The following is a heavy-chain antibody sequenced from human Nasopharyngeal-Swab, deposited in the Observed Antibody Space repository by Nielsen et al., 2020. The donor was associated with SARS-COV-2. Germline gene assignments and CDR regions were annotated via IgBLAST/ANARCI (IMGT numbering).Heavy chain of an antibody. CDR3: ARALYDYVWGSYRRWYYFDY. V-gene: IGHV3-7*01. CDR1: GFTFSSYW. Sequence: GGSLRLSCAASGFTFSSYWMSWVRQAPGKGLEWVANIKQDGSAKYYVDSVKGRFTISRDNAKNSLYLQMNSLRAEDTAVYYCARALYDYVWGSYRRWYYFDYWGQGTLVTVSS. CDR2: IKQDGSAK. J-gene: IGHJ4*02. D-gene: IGHD3-16*02.